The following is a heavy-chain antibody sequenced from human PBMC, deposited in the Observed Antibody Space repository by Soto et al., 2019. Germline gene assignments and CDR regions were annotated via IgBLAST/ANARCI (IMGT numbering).Heavy chain of an antibody. CDR2: ISGSGGST. CDR3: AKGDRLRWLDY. D-gene: IGHD4-17*01. Sequence: PGVSLRLSCAASGLTFSSYAMSRVRQAPGKGLEWVSAISGSGGSTYYADSVKGRFTISRDNSKNTLYLQMNSLRAEDTAVYYCAKGDRLRWLDYWGQGTLVTVS. CDR1: GLTFSSYA. V-gene: IGHV3-23*01. J-gene: IGHJ4*02.